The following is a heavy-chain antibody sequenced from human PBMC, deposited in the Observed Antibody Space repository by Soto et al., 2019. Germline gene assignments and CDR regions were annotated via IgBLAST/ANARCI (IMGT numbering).Heavy chain of an antibody. V-gene: IGHV1-3*01. Sequence: AASVKVSCKASGYTFTSYAMHWGRQAPGQRLEWMGWINAGNGNTKYSQKFQGRVTITRDTSASTAYMELRSLRSDDTAVYYCARDGYGDYANYGMDVWGQGTTVTV. D-gene: IGHD4-17*01. CDR3: ARDGYGDYANYGMDV. CDR1: GYTFTSYA. CDR2: INAGNGNT. J-gene: IGHJ6*02.